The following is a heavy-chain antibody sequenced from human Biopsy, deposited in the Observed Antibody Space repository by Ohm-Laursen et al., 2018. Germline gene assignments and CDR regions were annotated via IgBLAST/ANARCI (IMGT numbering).Heavy chain of an antibody. V-gene: IGHV4-59*08. CDR1: GGSISGSS. D-gene: IGHD6-19*01. Sequence: GTLSLTCIVSGGSISGSSWSWIRQAPGKGLEWIGYISYSRDTNYNPSLKSRITISVDTSKNQFSLKLTSVTAADTAVYYCAKHGSGWTGDDAFHIWGQGTMVTVSS. CDR3: AKHGSGWTGDDAFHI. J-gene: IGHJ3*02. CDR2: ISYSRDT.